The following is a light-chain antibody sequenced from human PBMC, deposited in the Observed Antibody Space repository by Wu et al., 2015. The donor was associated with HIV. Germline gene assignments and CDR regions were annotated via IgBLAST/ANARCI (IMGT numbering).Light chain of an antibody. J-gene: IGKJ1*01. V-gene: IGKV1-13*02. CDR1: QDITTY. Sequence: AIQLTQSPSSLSASIGDRVTITCRASQDITTYLAWYQQTPGKAPKVLIYDASTLHSGVPSRFSGSGSGTDFTLTISSLQPEDVATYYCQKYNTAPWTFGQGTKVEMK. CDR3: QKYNTAPWT. CDR2: DAS.